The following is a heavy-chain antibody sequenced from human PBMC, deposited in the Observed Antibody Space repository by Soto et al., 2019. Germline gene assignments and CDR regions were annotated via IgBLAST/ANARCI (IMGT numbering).Heavy chain of an antibody. Sequence: SETLSLTCNVSGGSISSSSYYWGWIRQPPGKGLEWIASIYYSGHTYYNPSLKSRVTISVDTSKNQFSLKLSSVTAADTAVYYCARLNGYCISTNCHGYYGMDVWGQGTTVT. J-gene: IGHJ6*02. CDR1: GGSISSSSYY. V-gene: IGHV4-39*01. CDR3: ARLNGYCISTNCHGYYGMDV. CDR2: IYYSGHT. D-gene: IGHD2-2*03.